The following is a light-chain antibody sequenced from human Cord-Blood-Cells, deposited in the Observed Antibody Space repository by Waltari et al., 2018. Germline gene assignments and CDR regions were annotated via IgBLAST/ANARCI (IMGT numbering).Light chain of an antibody. V-gene: IGLV3-21*04. Sequence: SYVLTQPPSVSVAPGKTARITRGGKNIGSKSVHWYQQNPGQAPLLVIPYGSVRPSGIPERFSCSNSGNTATLTISRVEAGDEADYYCQVWDSSSDHPVFGGGTKLTVL. J-gene: IGLJ3*02. CDR2: YGS. CDR3: QVWDSSSDHPV. CDR1: NIGSKS.